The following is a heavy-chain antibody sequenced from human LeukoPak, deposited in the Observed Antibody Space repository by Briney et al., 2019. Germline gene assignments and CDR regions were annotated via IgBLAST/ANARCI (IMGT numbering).Heavy chain of an antibody. Sequence: PGGSLRLSCAASGFTFSDYYMSWIRQAPGKGLEWVSYISSSGSTIYYADSVKGRSTISRDNAKNSLYLQMNSLRAEDTAVYYCARANYDSSGYYSTVYYFDYWGQGTLVTVSS. CDR3: ARANYDSSGYYSTVYYFDY. CDR2: ISSSGSTI. D-gene: IGHD3-22*01. CDR1: GFTFSDYY. V-gene: IGHV3-11*04. J-gene: IGHJ4*02.